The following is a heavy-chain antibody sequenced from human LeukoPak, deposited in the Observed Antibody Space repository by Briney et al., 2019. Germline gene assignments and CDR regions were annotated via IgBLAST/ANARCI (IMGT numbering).Heavy chain of an antibody. V-gene: IGHV4-59*01. CDR1: GGSMNNYY. CDR2: IFYNGNT. D-gene: IGHD3-16*02. Sequence: SETLSLTCSVFGGSMNNYYWSWIRQPPGGGPEWIGYIFYNGNTDYNPSLKSRVTISLDTSNMQFSLKLNSVTAADTALYYCARSDTYGGFIAFDAFDIWGQGTMVTVSS. CDR3: ARSDTYGGFIAFDAFDI. J-gene: IGHJ3*02.